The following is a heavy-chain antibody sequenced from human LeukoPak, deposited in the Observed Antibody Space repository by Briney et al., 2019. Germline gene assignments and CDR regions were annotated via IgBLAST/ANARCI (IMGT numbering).Heavy chain of an antibody. V-gene: IGHV3-33*01. CDR1: GFTFSTYG. D-gene: IGHD3-9*01. CDR3: ARSHPYDILTGYPDY. J-gene: IGHJ4*02. Sequence: PGGSLRLSCAASGFTFSTYGMHWIRQAPGKGLEWVAVIWYDGSNKYYADSVKGRFTISRDNSKNTLYLQMNSLRAEDTAVYYCARSHPYDILTGYPDYWGQGTLVTVSS. CDR2: IWYDGSNK.